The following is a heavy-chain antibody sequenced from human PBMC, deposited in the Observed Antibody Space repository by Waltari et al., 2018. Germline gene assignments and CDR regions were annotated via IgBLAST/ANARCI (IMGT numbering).Heavy chain of an antibody. V-gene: IGHV3-73*02. CDR3: TRPSIRPLWRDY. J-gene: IGHJ4*02. CDR2: IRSKANSYAT. D-gene: IGHD6-6*01. CDR1: GFTFSGSA. Sequence: EVQLVESGGGLVQPGGSLTLSCAASGFTFSGSARHWVRQASGKGLEWVGRIRSKANSYATAYAASVKGRFTISRDDSKNTAYLQMNSLKTEDTAVYYCTRPSIRPLWRDYWGQGTLVTVSS.